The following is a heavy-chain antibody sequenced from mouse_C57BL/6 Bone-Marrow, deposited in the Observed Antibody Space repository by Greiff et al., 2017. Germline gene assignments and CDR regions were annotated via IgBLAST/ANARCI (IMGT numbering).Heavy chain of an antibody. CDR2: IYPRDGST. Sequence: VQLQESGPELVKPGASVKLSCKASGYTFTSYDINWVKQRPGQGLEWIGCIYPRDGSTKYNEKFKGKATLTLDTSSSTAYMELHSLTSEDSAVYFCARLEFDGSSGDWYFDVWGTGTTVTVSS. CDR3: ARLEFDGSSGDWYFDV. J-gene: IGHJ1*03. CDR1: GYTFTSYD. V-gene: IGHV1-85*01. D-gene: IGHD1-1*01.